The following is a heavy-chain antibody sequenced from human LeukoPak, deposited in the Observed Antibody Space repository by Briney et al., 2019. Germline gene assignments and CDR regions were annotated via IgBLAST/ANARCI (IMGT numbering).Heavy chain of an antibody. V-gene: IGHV1-18*01. CDR3: ARVPGYSSGWYPIDY. CDR1: GYTFTSYG. J-gene: IGHJ4*02. CDR2: ISAYNGNT. D-gene: IGHD6-19*01. Sequence: ASVNVSCKASGYTFTSYGITWVRQAPGQGLEWMGWISAYNGNTNYAQKFQGRVTMTTDTSTSTAYMELRSLRSDDTAVYYCARVPGYSSGWYPIDYWGQGTLVTVSS.